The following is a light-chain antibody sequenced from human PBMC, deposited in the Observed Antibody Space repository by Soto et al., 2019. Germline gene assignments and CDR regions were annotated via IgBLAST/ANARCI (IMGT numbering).Light chain of an antibody. V-gene: IGLV2-14*01. Sequence: QSALTQPASVSGSPGQSITISCTGTGSDVGGYNYVSWYQHHPGKAPKLMIYEVSNRPSGVSNRFSGSKSGNTASLTISGLQAEDDADYYCSSYTSSSTPHVVFGGGTKLTVL. CDR3: SSYTSSSTPHVV. J-gene: IGLJ2*01. CDR1: GSDVGGYNY. CDR2: EVS.